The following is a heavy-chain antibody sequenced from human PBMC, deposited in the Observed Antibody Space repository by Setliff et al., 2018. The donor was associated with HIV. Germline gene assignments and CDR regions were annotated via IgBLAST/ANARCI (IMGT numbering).Heavy chain of an antibody. J-gene: IGHJ4*02. CDR2: ISSSGNAI. D-gene: IGHD3-22*01. Sequence: GGSLRLSCAASGFTFSAYAMTWVRRAPGKGLEWVSYISSSGNAIYYADSVKGRFTISRDYSKNTLYLQMNSLRAEDTAVYYCARDSRYYYDSSGYPALFDYWGQGTLVTVSS. CDR1: GFTFSAYA. V-gene: IGHV3-48*01. CDR3: ARDSRYYYDSSGYPALFDY.